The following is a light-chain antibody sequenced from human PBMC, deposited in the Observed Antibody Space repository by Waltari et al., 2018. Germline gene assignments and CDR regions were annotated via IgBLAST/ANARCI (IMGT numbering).Light chain of an antibody. CDR1: QDITKS. V-gene: IGKV1-33*01. CDR3: QQFHSLPYT. Sequence: DIQMPQSPSSLSASVRDRVTFTGQATQDITKSLSWFQQKPGDAPRLLIYDASTLQPGVPARFSGTGSATGFSLTITSLQLDDSATYYCQQFHSLPYTFARGTKLHIK. J-gene: IGKJ2*01. CDR2: DAS.